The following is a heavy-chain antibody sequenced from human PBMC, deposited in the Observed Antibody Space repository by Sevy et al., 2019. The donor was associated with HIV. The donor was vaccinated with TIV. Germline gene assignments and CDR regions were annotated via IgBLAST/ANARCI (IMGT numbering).Heavy chain of an antibody. CDR2: LSFGCGRI. J-gene: IGHJ4*02. D-gene: IGHD2-8*01. CDR1: GFNFNIYS. V-gene: IGHV3-23*01. Sequence: GGSLRLSCVASGFNFNIYSMSWVRQAPGKGLEWVSTLSFGCGRINHAYSVQGRFTMSRDDSKKTVYLEMNSLRAEDTAVYYCTREGCTRPHDHWGQGTLVTVSS. CDR3: TREGCTRPHDH.